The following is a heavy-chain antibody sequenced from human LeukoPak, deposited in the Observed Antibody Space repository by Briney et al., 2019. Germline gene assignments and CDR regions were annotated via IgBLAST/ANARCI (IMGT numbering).Heavy chain of an antibody. D-gene: IGHD4-23*01. CDR3: ARVRVTPYISIDS. J-gene: IGHJ4*02. CDR2: IYHSGST. CDR1: GGSISSGTW. V-gene: IGHV4-4*02. Sequence: SETLSLTCAVSGGSISSGTWWSWVRQPPGKGLEWIGEIYHSGSTNNNPSLKSRVTISVDKSKNQFSLKLNSVTAADTAVYYCARVRVTPYISIDSWGQGTLVTVSS.